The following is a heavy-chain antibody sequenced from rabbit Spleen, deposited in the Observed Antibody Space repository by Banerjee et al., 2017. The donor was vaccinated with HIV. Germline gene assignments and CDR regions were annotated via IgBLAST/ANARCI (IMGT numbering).Heavy chain of an antibody. CDR2: IYDGRSGYT. D-gene: IGHD6-1*01. CDR3: TRIDYYSYGYADL. J-gene: IGHJ4*01. Sequence: QQQLVESGGGLVKPGASLTLTCKASGLDFSSSYWICWVRQAPGKGLEWIACIYDGRSGYTDYATWAKGRFTISKTSSTTVTLQMTSLTAADTATYFCTRIDYYSYGYADLWGPGTLVTVS. CDR1: GLDFSSSYW. V-gene: IGHV1S45*01.